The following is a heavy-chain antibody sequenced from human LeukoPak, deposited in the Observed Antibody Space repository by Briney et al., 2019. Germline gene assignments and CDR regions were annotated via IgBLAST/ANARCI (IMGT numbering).Heavy chain of an antibody. CDR3: ARGLPGPFDI. D-gene: IGHD1-14*01. CDR2: INHSGST. Sequence: SETLSLTCAVYGGSFSGYYWSWIRQPPGKGLEWIGEINHSGSTNYNPSLKSRVTISVDTSKNQFSLELSSVTAADTAVYYCARGLPGPFDIWGQGTMVTVSS. CDR1: GGSFSGYY. V-gene: IGHV4-34*01. J-gene: IGHJ3*02.